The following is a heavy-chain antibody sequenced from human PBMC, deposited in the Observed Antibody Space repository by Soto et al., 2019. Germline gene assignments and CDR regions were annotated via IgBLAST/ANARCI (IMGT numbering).Heavy chain of an antibody. Sequence: EVQLVESGGGLVQPGGSLRLSCEASGFTFSKYWMNWVRQVPGKGLEWVANMRQDGSERYYVDSVKGRFTVSRDNTKKSWYLHMNSPRAEDTAVYFCARGDDYDDPGDYWGQGTLVIVSS. CDR1: GFTFSKYW. J-gene: IGHJ4*02. D-gene: IGHD4-17*01. V-gene: IGHV3-7*03. CDR2: MRQDGSER. CDR3: ARGDDYDDPGDY.